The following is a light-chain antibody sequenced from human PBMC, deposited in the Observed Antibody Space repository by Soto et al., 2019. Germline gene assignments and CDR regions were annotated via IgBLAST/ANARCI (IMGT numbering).Light chain of an antibody. J-gene: IGLJ3*02. CDR2: SNN. Sequence: QSVLTQPPSASGTPGQGVTISCSGRSSNVGSKSVNWYRQVPGTAPKLLVDSNNKRPSGVPDRVSGSKSGTSASLVISGLQSEDEADYYCAAWDESLNGVVFGGGIKVTVL. CDR3: AAWDESLNGVV. V-gene: IGLV1-44*01. CDR1: SSNVGSKS.